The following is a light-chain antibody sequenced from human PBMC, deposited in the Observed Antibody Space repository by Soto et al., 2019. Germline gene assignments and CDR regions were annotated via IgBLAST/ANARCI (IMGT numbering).Light chain of an antibody. Sequence: ETVLTQSPATLSLSPVERAAPAFMASQDISRYLAWYQQKPGQAPRLLIYDASNRATGIPARFSGSGSGTDFTLTISNLEPEDFAVYYCQQYRSSPITFGQGTRLEI. CDR2: DAS. CDR1: QDISRY. CDR3: QQYRSSPIT. V-gene: IGKV3-11*01. J-gene: IGKJ5*01.